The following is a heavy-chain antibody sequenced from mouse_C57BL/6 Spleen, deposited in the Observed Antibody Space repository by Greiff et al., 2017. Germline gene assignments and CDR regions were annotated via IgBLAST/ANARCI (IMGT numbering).Heavy chain of an antibody. V-gene: IGHV1-18*01. D-gene: IGHD2-2*01. Sequence: EVQLQQSGPELVKPGASVKIPCKASGSTFTDYNMDWVKQSHGKRLEWIGDRNPNNGGTIYNQKFKGKATLTVVKSSNTAYMELRSLTSEDTAVYYCATMVTTDSPYYAMDYWGQGTSVTVSS. CDR1: GSTFTDYN. J-gene: IGHJ4*01. CDR2: RNPNNGGT. CDR3: ATMVTTDSPYYAMDY.